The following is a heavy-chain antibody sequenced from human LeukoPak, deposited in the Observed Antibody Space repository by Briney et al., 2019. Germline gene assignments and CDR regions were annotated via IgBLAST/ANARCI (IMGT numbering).Heavy chain of an antibody. CDR1: GFTFSRYW. CDR3: AKDRSYYDSSGYIYYFDY. J-gene: IGHJ4*02. CDR2: ISSSGSTI. V-gene: IGHV3-48*01. Sequence: PGGSLRLSCEASGFTFSRYWMNWVRQAPGKGLEWVSYISSSGSTIYYADSVKGRFTISRDNSKNTLYLQMNSLRAEDTAVYYCAKDRSYYDSSGYIYYFDYWGQGTLVTVSS. D-gene: IGHD3-22*01.